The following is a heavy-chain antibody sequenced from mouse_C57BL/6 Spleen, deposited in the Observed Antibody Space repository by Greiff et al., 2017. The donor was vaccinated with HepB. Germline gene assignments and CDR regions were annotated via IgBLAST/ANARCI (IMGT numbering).Heavy chain of an antibody. V-gene: IGHV1-69*01. D-gene: IGHD3-2*02. CDR3: ARLESSGPAWFAY. CDR1: GYTFTSYW. Sequence: VQLQQSGAELVMPGASVKLSCKASGYTFTSYWMPWVKQRPGQGLEWIGETDPSDSYTNYNQKFKGKSTLTVDKSSSTAYRQLSSLTSEDSAVYDCARLESSGPAWFAYWGQGTLVTVSA. J-gene: IGHJ3*01. CDR2: TDPSDSYT.